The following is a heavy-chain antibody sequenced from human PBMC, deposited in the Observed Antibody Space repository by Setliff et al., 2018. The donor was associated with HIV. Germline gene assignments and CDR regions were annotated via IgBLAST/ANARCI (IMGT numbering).Heavy chain of an antibody. CDR3: TTLVGANPWHDAFDI. Sequence: GGSLRLSCAASGFTFSNAWMSWVRQAPGKGLEWVSYISSRGTTIYYAGSVKGRFTISRDNAKNSLYLQMNSLRAEDTAVYYCTTLVGANPWHDAFDIWGQGTMVTVSS. CDR1: GFTFSNAW. J-gene: IGHJ3*02. CDR2: ISSRGTTI. V-gene: IGHV3-11*01. D-gene: IGHD1-26*01.